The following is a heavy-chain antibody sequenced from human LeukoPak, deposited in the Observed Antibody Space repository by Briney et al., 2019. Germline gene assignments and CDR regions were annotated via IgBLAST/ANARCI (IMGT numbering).Heavy chain of an antibody. D-gene: IGHD2-2*01. CDR3: ARVLFGYCSSTSCHDY. Sequence: KPSETLSLTCAVYGGSFSGYYCTYIRQTPGKGLEWIGYIYYSGSTYYNPSLKSRVTISVDTSKNQFSLKLSSVTAADTAVYYCARVLFGYCSSTSCHDYWGQGTLVTVSS. V-gene: IGHV4-34*01. CDR2: IYYSGST. J-gene: IGHJ4*02. CDR1: GGSFSGYY.